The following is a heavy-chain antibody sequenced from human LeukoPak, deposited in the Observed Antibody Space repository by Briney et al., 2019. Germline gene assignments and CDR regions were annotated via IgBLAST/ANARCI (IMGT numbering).Heavy chain of an antibody. CDR3: AKDSDFWSGYSDY. V-gene: IGHV3-30*18. D-gene: IGHD3-3*01. CDR1: GFTFSSYG. CDR2: ISYDGSSK. Sequence: GGSLRLSCAASGFTFSSYGMHWVRQAPGKGLEWVAVISYDGSSKYYADSVKGRFTISRDSSKNTLYLQMNSLRAEDTAVYYCAKDSDFWSGYSDYWGQGTLVTVSS. J-gene: IGHJ4*02.